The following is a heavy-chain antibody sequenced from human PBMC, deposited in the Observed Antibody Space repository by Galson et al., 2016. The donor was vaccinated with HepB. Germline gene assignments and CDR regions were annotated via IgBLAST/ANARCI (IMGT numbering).Heavy chain of an antibody. V-gene: IGHV3-30*18. D-gene: IGHD1-26*01. CDR3: AKGRSTGSHYHPPDY. Sequence: SLRLSGAASGFIISSYGMQWVRQAPGRGLEWVAVISDNGGSVGYGDSVKGRFTISRDNSKNTLYLQMDSLRAEDTALYFCAKGRSTGSHYHPPDYWGQGAPVTV. J-gene: IGHJ4*02. CDR1: GFIISSYG. CDR2: ISDNGGSV.